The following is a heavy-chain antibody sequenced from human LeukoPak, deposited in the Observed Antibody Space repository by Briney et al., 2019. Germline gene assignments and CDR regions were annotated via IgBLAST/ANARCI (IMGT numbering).Heavy chain of an antibody. CDR1: GYTLTELS. D-gene: IGHD3-3*02. Sequence: GASVKVSCKVSGYTLTELSMHWVRQAPGKGLEWMGWINPNSGGTNYAQKFQGRVTMTRDTSISTAYMELSRLRSDDTAVYYCARDLSRGPKHDYWGQGTLVTVSS. V-gene: IGHV1-2*02. CDR2: INPNSGGT. J-gene: IGHJ4*02. CDR3: ARDLSRGPKHDY.